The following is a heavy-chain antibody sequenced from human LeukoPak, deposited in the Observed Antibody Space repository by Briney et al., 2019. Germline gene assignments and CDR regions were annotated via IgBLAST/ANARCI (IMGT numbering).Heavy chain of an antibody. J-gene: IGHJ6*02. CDR1: GGSIRGYY. CDR2: IHYSGKA. CDR3: ARFGVYYDMDV. Sequence: SETLSLTCTVSGGSIRGYYSTWIRQPPGERLEWIGQIHYSGKADYNPSLRSRVTISVDTSKNQISLKLSSVTAADTAVYYCARFGVYYDMDVWGQGTTVTVSS. D-gene: IGHD3-16*01. V-gene: IGHV4-59*01.